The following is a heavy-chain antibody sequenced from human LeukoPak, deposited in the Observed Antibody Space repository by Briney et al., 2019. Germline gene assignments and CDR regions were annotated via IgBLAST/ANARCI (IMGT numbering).Heavy chain of an antibody. D-gene: IGHD2-15*01. CDR2: INPNSGGT. CDR1: GYTFTGYY. Sequence: ASVKVSCKASGYTFTGYYMHWVRQAPGQGLEWMGWINPNSGGTNYAQKFQGRVTMTRDTSISTAYMELSSLRSEDMAVYYCARGQGYLIDYWGQGTLVTVSS. V-gene: IGHV1-2*02. CDR3: ARGQGYLIDY. J-gene: IGHJ4*02.